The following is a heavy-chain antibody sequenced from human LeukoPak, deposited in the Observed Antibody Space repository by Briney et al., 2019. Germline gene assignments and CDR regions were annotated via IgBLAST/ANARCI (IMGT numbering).Heavy chain of an antibody. Sequence: GTSVKVSCKASGFTFRSSVVQWVRQARGQRLEWIGWIVVASGNTNYAQKFQERVTITRDMSTSTAYMELSSLRSEDTAVYYCAAAEDIVIVPGVSDAFDIWGQGTKVTVSS. J-gene: IGHJ3*02. V-gene: IGHV1-58*01. CDR1: GFTFRSSV. D-gene: IGHD2-2*01. CDR3: AAAEDIVIVPGVSDAFDI. CDR2: IVVASGNT.